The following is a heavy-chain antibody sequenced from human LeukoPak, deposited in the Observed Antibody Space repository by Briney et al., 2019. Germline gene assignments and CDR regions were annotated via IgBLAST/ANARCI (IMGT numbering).Heavy chain of an antibody. J-gene: IGHJ4*02. D-gene: IGHD2-2*01. CDR3: ARGYCSSTSCYPDGIDY. CDR1: GFTFSSHG. CDR2: IWYDGTNK. V-gene: IGHV3-33*01. Sequence: GRSLRLSCAASGFTFSSHGIHWVRQAPGRGLEWVAVIWYDGTNKYYEDSVKGRFSISRDDSKNTVYLQMNSLRAEDTAVYYCARGYCSSTSCYPDGIDYWGQGTLVTVSS.